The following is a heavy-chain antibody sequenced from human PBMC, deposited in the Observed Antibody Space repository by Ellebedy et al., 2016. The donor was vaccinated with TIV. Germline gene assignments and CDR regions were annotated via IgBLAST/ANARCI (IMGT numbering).Heavy chain of an antibody. D-gene: IGHD3-22*01. V-gene: IGHV3-48*01. Sequence: PGGSLRLSCAASGFTFNSYSMNWVRQAPGKGLEWISYISKSDTTYYADSVRGRFTISRDNAKRSLYLQMNSLRLEDTAVYYCARDAMIWIFDSWGQGTLMTVSS. CDR1: GFTFNSYS. J-gene: IGHJ4*02. CDR3: ARDAMIWIFDS. CDR2: ISKSDTT.